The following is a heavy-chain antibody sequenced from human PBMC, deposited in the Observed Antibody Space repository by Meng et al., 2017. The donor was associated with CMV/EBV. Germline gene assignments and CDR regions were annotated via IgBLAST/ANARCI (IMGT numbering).Heavy chain of an antibody. CDR3: ASRITIFGVVTAFDP. CDR2: IYYSGST. D-gene: IGHD3-3*01. Sequence: RRQLQESGPGLVKPSETLSLTCTVSGGSSSSSSYYWGWIRQPPGKGLEWIGSIYYSGSTYYNPSLKSRVTISVDTSKNQFSLKLSSVTAADTAVYYCASRITIFGVVTAFDPWGQGTLVTVSS. J-gene: IGHJ5*02. CDR1: GGSSSSSSYY. V-gene: IGHV4-39*06.